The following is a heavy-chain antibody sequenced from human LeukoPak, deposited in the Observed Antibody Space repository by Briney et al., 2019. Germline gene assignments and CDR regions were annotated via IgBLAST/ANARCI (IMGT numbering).Heavy chain of an antibody. CDR3: AREGMAAINY. D-gene: IGHD5-24*01. CDR2: TYHSGST. V-gene: IGHV4-30-2*01. Sequence: SQTLSLTCTVSGGSISSGGYYWSWIRQPPGKGLEWIGYTYHSGSTYYNPSLKSRVTISVDRSKNQFSLKLSSVTAADTAVYYCAREGMAAINYWGQGTLVTVSS. CDR1: GGSISSGGYY. J-gene: IGHJ4*02.